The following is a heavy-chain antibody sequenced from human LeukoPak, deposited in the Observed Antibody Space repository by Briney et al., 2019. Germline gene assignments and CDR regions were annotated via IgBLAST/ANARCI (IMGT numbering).Heavy chain of an antibody. CDR2: IWYDGSNK. CDR3: VREKSGYTNGWYLIDY. Sequence: PGGSLRLSCAASGFTFSTYGMHWVRQAPGKGLEWVAVIWYDGSNKYYADSVKGRFTISRDNPKNTLYLQMSSLRAEDTAVYYCVREKSGYTNGWYLIDYWGQGTLVTVSS. V-gene: IGHV3-33*08. J-gene: IGHJ4*02. CDR1: GFTFSTYG. D-gene: IGHD6-19*01.